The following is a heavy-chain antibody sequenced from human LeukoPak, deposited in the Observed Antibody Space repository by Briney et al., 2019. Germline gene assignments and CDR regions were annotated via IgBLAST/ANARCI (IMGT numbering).Heavy chain of an antibody. CDR3: ARGGGDSPYYFDY. D-gene: IGHD5-12*01. CDR1: GGSFSGYY. CDR2: INHSGST. J-gene: IGHJ4*02. Sequence: PSETLSLTCAVYGGSFSGYYWSWIRQPPGKGLEWIGEINHSGSTNYNPSLKSRVTISVDTSKNQFSLKLSSVTAADTAVYYCARGGGDSPYYFDYWGQGTLVTVSS. V-gene: IGHV4-34*01.